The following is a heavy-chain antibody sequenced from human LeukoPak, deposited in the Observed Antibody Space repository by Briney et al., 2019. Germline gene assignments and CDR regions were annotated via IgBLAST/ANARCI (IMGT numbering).Heavy chain of an antibody. Sequence: GGSLRLSCAASGLTFSNNWMHWVRQGPGKGLVWVSRINSDGGGAIYADSVKGRFIVSRDNAKNTLYLQMNSLRAEDTAVYYCARDVPHNWFDTWGQGTLVTVSS. V-gene: IGHV3-74*01. CDR3: ARDVPHNWFDT. CDR2: INSDGGGA. J-gene: IGHJ5*02. CDR1: GLTFSNNW.